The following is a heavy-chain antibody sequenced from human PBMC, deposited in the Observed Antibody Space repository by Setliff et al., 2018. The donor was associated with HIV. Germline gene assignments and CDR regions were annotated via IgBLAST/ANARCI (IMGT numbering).Heavy chain of an antibody. D-gene: IGHD1-26*01. V-gene: IGHV4-39*01. J-gene: IGHJ4*02. CDR2: IYYSGST. CDR3: ARPVEMANREFDY. Sequence: SETLSLTCTVSGGSISDSRYYWGWIRQPPGKGLEWIGNIYYSGSTYHNPSLKSRVTISVDTSKNQFSLKLSSVTAADTAVYYCARPVEMANREFDYWGQGTLVTVS. CDR1: GGSISDSRYY.